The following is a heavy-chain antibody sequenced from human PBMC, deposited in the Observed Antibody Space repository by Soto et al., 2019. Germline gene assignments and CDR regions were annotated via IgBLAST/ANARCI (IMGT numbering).Heavy chain of an antibody. CDR3: ARVLNNYNYYDSSGYYDPTDY. CDR2: INHSGST. J-gene: IGHJ4*02. D-gene: IGHD3-22*01. CDR1: GGSFSGYY. Sequence: SETLSLTCAVYGGSFSGYYWSWIRQPPGKGLEWIGEINHSGSTNYNPSLKSRVTISVDTSKNQFSLKLSSVTAADTAVYYCARVLNNYNYYDSSGYYDPTDYWGQGTLVTVSS. V-gene: IGHV4-34*01.